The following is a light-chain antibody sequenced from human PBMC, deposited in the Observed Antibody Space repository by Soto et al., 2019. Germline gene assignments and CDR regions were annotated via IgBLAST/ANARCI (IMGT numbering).Light chain of an antibody. V-gene: IGKV1-39*01. Sequence: DIQMTQSPSSLSASVGDRVTITCRASQSISSYLNWYQQKPGKAPKLLIYAASSLQRGVPSRFSVSGTGTDLTLTISSLQPEDVATYYCQQSYSTLALTFGGGTKVEIK. J-gene: IGKJ4*01. CDR2: AAS. CDR3: QQSYSTLALT. CDR1: QSISSY.